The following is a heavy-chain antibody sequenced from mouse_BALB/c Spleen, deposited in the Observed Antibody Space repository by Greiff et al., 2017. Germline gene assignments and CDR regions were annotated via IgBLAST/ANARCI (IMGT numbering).Heavy chain of an antibody. J-gene: IGHJ4*01. V-gene: IGHV5-6-4*01. Sequence: EVMLVESGGGLVKPGGSLKLSCAASGFTFSSYTMSWVRQTPEKRLEWVATISSGGSYTYYPDSVKGRFTISRDNAKNTLYLQMSSLKSEDTAMYYCTRGYDYDERGYAMDYWGQGTSVTVSS. CDR2: ISSGGSYT. D-gene: IGHD2-4*01. CDR3: TRGYDYDERGYAMDY. CDR1: GFTFSSYT.